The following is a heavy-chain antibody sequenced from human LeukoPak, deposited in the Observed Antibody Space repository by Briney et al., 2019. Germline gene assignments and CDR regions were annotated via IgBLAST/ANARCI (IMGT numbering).Heavy chain of an antibody. CDR1: GFTVSSNY. D-gene: IGHD3-22*01. CDR3: ARNYYDSSGYYYSLDY. CDR2: ICSGGNT. Sequence: GGSLRLSCAASGFTVSSNYMNWVRQAPGKGLEWVSIICSGGNTYYADSVKGRFTISRDSSKNTLYLQMNTLRAEDTAVYYCARNYYDSSGYYYSLDYWGQGTLVTVSS. J-gene: IGHJ4*02. V-gene: IGHV3-53*01.